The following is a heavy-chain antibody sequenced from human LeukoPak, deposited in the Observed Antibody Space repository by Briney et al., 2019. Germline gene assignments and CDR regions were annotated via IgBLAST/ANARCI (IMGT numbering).Heavy chain of an antibody. J-gene: IGHJ5*02. CDR1: GYSMSSGYY. V-gene: IGHV4-38-2*02. CDR2: MYHTGST. D-gene: IGHD6-19*01. CDR3: ARDKNSGSYNWFDP. Sequence: SETLSLTCSVSGYSMSSGYYWGWIRQPPERGLEWIGSMYHTGSTYYNPSLKSRVTISVDTSKNQFSLKLSSVTVADTAVYYCARDKNSGSYNWFDPWGQGTLVTVSS.